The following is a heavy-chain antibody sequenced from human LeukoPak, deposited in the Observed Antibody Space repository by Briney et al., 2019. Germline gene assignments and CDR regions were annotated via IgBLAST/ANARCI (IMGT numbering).Heavy chain of an antibody. J-gene: IGHJ4*02. CDR3: TTDPSYYYDSSGYYYFDY. D-gene: IGHD3-22*01. CDR1: GFTYSNAW. Sequence: GGSLRLSCAASGFTYSNAWMSWVRQAPGKGLEWVGRIKSKTDGGTTDYAAPVKGRFTISRDDSKNTLYLQMNSLKTEDTAVYYCTTDPSYYYDSSGYYYFDYWGQGTLVTVSS. CDR2: IKSKTDGGTT. V-gene: IGHV3-15*01.